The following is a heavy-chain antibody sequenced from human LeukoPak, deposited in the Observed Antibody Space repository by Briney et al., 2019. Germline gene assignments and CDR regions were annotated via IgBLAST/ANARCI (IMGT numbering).Heavy chain of an antibody. D-gene: IGHD3-16*01. CDR1: GFIFNSHS. CDR3: ARDKIGGPTKLDS. J-gene: IGHJ5*01. Sequence: PGGSLRLSCAASGFIFNSHSMNWVRQAPGKGLEWVSSISSTSSYIYYADSVKSRFTISRDNAKNSLYLQMNSLRAEDTAVYYCARDKIGGPTKLDSWGQGTLVTVSS. V-gene: IGHV3-21*06. CDR2: ISSTSSYI.